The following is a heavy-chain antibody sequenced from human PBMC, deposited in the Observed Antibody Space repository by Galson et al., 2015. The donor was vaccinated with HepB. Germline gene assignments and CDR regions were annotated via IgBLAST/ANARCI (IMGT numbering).Heavy chain of an antibody. CDR3: AKAGDWNDFDY. D-gene: IGHD1-1*01. CDR1: GLSFSRYA. CDR2: ITVSGGST. Sequence: SLRLSCAASGLSFSRYAMSWVRQAPGKGLEWLSLITVSGGSTYYADSVKGRFTISRDNSKNTLYLQMNSLRAEDTAVYYCAKAGDWNDFDYWGQGTLVTVSS. V-gene: IGHV3-23*01. J-gene: IGHJ4*02.